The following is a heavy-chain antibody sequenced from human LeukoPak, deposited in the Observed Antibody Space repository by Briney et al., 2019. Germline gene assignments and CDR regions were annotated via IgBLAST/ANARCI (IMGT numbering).Heavy chain of an antibody. CDR1: GGSFSGYY. D-gene: IGHD6-19*01. Sequence: SETLSLTCAVYGGSFSGYYWSWIRQPPGKGLEWIGEINHSGSTKYNPSLKNRVTISVDTSKNQFSLKLSSVTAADTAVYYCAGCSSGWYRRIGFDPWGQGTLVTVSS. J-gene: IGHJ5*02. CDR2: INHSGST. V-gene: IGHV4-34*01. CDR3: AGCSSGWYRRIGFDP.